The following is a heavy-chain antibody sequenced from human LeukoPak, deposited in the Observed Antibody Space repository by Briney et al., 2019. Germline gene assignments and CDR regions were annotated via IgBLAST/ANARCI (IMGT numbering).Heavy chain of an antibody. J-gene: IGHJ4*02. CDR1: GYSFTSHW. Sequence: AGESLKISCKGSGYSFTSHWSGWVRQMPGKGLEWEGIIYPGDYDTKYSPSFQGQVTISADNSISTAYLQWSSLKASDTAMYYCARQHVVVPAGIWPPLRLNYFDYWGQGTLVTVSS. V-gene: IGHV5-51*01. D-gene: IGHD2-2*01. CDR3: ARQHVVVPAGIWPPLRLNYFDY. CDR2: IYPGDYDT.